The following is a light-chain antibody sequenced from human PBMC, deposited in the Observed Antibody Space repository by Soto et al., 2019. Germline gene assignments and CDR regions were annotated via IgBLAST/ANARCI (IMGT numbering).Light chain of an antibody. CDR2: DVS. Sequence: EIVMTQSPGTLSVSPGERATLSCMAGQGVTTNFAWYQQKSGQSPRLLIYDVSIRATGVPARFSGTGSETDFTLTISGLQSEDFALYYCQQYNNWPPVFGPGTKVDIK. V-gene: IGKV3-15*01. J-gene: IGKJ1*01. CDR3: QQYNNWPPV. CDR1: QGVTTN.